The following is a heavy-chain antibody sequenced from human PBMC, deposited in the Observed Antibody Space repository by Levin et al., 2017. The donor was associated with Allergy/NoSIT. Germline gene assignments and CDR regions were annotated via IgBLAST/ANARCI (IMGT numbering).Heavy chain of an antibody. CDR2: INYSGNT. D-gene: IGHD2/OR15-2a*01. CDR1: GASISTSSYY. CDR3: ARRGNPYYFDY. V-gene: IGHV4-39*01. Sequence: SETLSLTCTVSGASISTSSYYWGWIRQPPGKGLEWIGIINYSGNTYYNPSLRSRVTISVDTPKNQFSLRLSSVTAADTAVYYCARRGNPYYFDYWGQGTLVTVSS. J-gene: IGHJ4*02.